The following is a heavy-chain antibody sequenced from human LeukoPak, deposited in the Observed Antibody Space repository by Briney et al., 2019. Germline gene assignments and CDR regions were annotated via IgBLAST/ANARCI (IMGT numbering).Heavy chain of an antibody. CDR1: GFTFDDYA. J-gene: IGHJ5*02. Sequence: GRSLRLSCAASGFTFDDYAMHWVRQAPGKGLEWDSGISWNSGSIGYADSVKGRFTISRDNAKNSLYLQMNSLRAEDTALYYCAKEYYDSSGYYSYNWFDPWGQGTLVTVSS. CDR2: ISWNSGSI. D-gene: IGHD3-22*01. CDR3: AKEYYDSSGYYSYNWFDP. V-gene: IGHV3-9*01.